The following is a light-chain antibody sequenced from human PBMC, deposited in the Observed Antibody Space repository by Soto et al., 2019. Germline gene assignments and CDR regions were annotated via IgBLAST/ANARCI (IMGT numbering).Light chain of an antibody. CDR3: ASYAGTKIFV. CDR1: SSDVGFYNF. Sequence: QSALTQPPSASGSPGQSLTISCTGTSSDVGFYNFVSWYQQRPGKAPKLVIYEVTKRPSGVPDRFSGSKSGSTASLTVSGLQAEDEADYYCASYAGTKIFVFGSGTKVNVL. CDR2: EVT. J-gene: IGLJ1*01. V-gene: IGLV2-8*01.